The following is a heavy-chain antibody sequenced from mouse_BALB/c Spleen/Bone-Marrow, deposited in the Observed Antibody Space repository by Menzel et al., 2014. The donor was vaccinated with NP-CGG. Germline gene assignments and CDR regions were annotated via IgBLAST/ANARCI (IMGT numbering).Heavy chain of an antibody. CDR1: GFNIKDTY. CDR3: AYYRYDEGGSAF. J-gene: IGHJ3*01. Sequence: EVKLQESGAELVKPGASVKLSCTASGFNIKDTYMHWAKQRPEQGLEWIVGIDPANGNTKYDPKFQGKATITADTSSNTAYLQLSSLTSEDTAVYYCAYYRYDEGGSAFWGQGTLVTVSA. V-gene: IGHV14-3*02. CDR2: IDPANGNT. D-gene: IGHD2-14*01.